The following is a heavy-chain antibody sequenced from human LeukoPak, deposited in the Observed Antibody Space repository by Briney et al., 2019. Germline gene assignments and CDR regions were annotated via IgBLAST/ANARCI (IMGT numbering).Heavy chain of an antibody. CDR3: ARGLGVSRYYYYYYMDV. D-gene: IGHD3-16*01. CDR2: IYTSGST. CDR1: GGSISSYY. J-gene: IGHJ6*03. Sequence: SETLSLTCTVSGGSISSYYWSWIRQPAGKGLEWIGRIYTSGSTNYNPSLKSRVTMSVDTSKNQFSLKLSSVTAADTAVYYCARGLGVSRYYYYYYMDVWGKGTTVTVSS. V-gene: IGHV4-4*07.